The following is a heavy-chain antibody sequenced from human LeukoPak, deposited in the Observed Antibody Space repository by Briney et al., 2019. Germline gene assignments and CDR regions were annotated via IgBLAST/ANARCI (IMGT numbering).Heavy chain of an antibody. V-gene: IGHV1-2*06. CDR3: AICRRYVVLLRDAFDI. CDR1: GYTFTGDY. CDR2: INTNSGGT. D-gene: IGHD2-8*01. J-gene: IGHJ3*02. Sequence: ASVKISFKASGYTFTGDYMHWVRQAPGQGLEWVGRINTNSGGTNNAQKVQGRVTITRDTSISTAYMELSRLRCDDTAVYYCAICRRYVVLLRDAFDIWGQGTMVTVSS.